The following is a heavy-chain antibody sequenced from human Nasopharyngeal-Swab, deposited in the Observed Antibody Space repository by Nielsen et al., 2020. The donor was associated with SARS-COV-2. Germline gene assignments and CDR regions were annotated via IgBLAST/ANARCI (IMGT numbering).Heavy chain of an antibody. Sequence: ASVKVSCKASGYTFTSYAMHWVRQAPGQRLEWMGWINAGNGNTKYSQKFQGRVTITRDTSASTAYMELSSLRSEDTAVYYRARDTPAITIFGVVINYYYYYMDVWGKGTTVTVSS. J-gene: IGHJ6*03. V-gene: IGHV1-3*01. D-gene: IGHD3-3*01. CDR3: ARDTPAITIFGVVINYYYYYMDV. CDR1: GYTFTSYA. CDR2: INAGNGNT.